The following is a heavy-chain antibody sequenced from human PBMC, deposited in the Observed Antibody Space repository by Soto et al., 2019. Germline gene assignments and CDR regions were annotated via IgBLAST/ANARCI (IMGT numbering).Heavy chain of an antibody. CDR2: IWYDGSNK. CDR1: GFTFSSYG. CDR3: ARHQRYCSSTSCYYFDY. Sequence: GGSLRLSCAASGFTFSSYGMHWVRQAPGKGLEWVAVIWYDGSNKYYADSVKGRFTISRDNSKNTLYLQMNSLRAEDTAVYYCARHQRYCSSTSCYYFDYWGQGTLVTVYS. V-gene: IGHV3-33*01. D-gene: IGHD2-2*01. J-gene: IGHJ4*02.